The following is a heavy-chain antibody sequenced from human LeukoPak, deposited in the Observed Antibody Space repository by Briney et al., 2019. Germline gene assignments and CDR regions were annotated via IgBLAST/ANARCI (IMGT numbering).Heavy chain of an antibody. CDR3: AHLPRDDYAYADY. J-gene: IGHJ4*02. CDR2: ISGSGGST. CDR1: GFTFSSYA. Sequence: PGGSLRLSCAASGFTFSSYAMSWVRQAPGKGLEWVSAISGSGGSTYYADSVKGRFTISRDNSKNTLYLQMNSLRAEDTAVYYCAHLPRDDYAYADYWGQGTLVTVSS. D-gene: IGHD3-16*01. V-gene: IGHV3-23*01.